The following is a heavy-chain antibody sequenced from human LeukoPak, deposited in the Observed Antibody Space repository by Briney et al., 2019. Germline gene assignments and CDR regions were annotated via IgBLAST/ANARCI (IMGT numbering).Heavy chain of an antibody. CDR3: AHFLVEVLRYFDWSPYPGAFDI. CDR2: IYWDDDK. V-gene: IGHV2-5*02. J-gene: IGHJ3*02. D-gene: IGHD3-9*01. CDR1: GFSLSTSGVG. Sequence: SGPTLVNPTQTLTLTCTFSGFSLSTSGVGVGWIRQPPGKALEWLALIYWDDDKRYSPSLKSRLTITKDTSKNQVVLTMTNMDPVDTATYYCAHFLVEVLRYFDWSPYPGAFDIWGQGTMVTVSS.